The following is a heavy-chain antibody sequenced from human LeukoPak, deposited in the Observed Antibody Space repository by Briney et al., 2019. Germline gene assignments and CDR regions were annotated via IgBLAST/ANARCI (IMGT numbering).Heavy chain of an antibody. Sequence: ASVKVSCKASGYTFTSYGITRVRQAPGQGLEWMGWISADNGNTNYAQKFQGRVTMTTDTSTSTAYMELRSLRSDDTALYYCASDRYCSGTSCYNALDYWGQGTLVTVSS. CDR1: GYTFTSYG. D-gene: IGHD2-2*02. CDR2: ISADNGNT. J-gene: IGHJ4*02. V-gene: IGHV1-18*01. CDR3: ASDRYCSGTSCYNALDY.